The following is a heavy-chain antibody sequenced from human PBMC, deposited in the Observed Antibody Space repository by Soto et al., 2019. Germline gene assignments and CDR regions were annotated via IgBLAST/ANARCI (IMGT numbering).Heavy chain of an antibody. CDR3: ARDPTPRWLPPGNWFDP. V-gene: IGHV3-33*01. CDR2: IWYDGSNK. J-gene: IGHJ5*02. Sequence: QVQLVESGGGVVQPGRSLRLSCAASGFTFSSYGMHWVRQAPGKGLEWVAVIWYDGSNKYYADSVKGRFTISRDNSKNKLYLQMNSLRAEYTAVYYCARDPTPRWLPPGNWFDPWGQGTLVTVSS. D-gene: IGHD6-19*01. CDR1: GFTFSSYG.